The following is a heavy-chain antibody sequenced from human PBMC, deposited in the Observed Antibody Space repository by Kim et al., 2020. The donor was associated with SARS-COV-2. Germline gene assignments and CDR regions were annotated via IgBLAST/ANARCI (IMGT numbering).Heavy chain of an antibody. J-gene: IGHJ4*02. Sequence: TEYAVSVKSRMTINPDTSKSQFSLHLSSVTPEDTAIYYCALCSGSVAFDYWGRGTLVTVSS. CDR2: T. D-gene: IGHD2-15*01. CDR3: ALCSGSVAFDY. V-gene: IGHV6-1*01.